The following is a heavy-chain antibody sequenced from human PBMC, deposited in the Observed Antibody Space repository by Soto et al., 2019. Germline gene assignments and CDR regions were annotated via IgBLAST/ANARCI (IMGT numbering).Heavy chain of an antibody. CDR3: ARVSRTYYDFWSGYYTSYYYYGMDV. J-gene: IGHJ6*02. CDR2: IKQDGSEK. V-gene: IGHV3-7*01. D-gene: IGHD3-3*01. Sequence: PGGSLRLSCAASGFTFSSYWMSWVRQAPGKGLEWVANIKQDGSEKYYVDSVKGRFTISRDNAKNSLYLQMNSLRAEDTAVYYCARVSRTYYDFWSGYYTSYYYYGMDVWGQGTTVTVSS. CDR1: GFTFSSYW.